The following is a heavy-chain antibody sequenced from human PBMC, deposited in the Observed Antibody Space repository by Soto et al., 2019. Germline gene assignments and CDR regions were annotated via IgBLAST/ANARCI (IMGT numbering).Heavy chain of an antibody. J-gene: IGHJ4*02. V-gene: IGHV1-3*01. D-gene: IGHD2-8*01. CDR2: INGDNGNT. Sequence: QVQLVQSGAEVKKPGASVKVSCKASGYSFSGWAVHWVRQAPGQRLEWMGWINGDNGNTKFSQRFQDRVTITRDTSARIFYMELCSLRTEDAAVYYCAAHRLGYCTTGICYSDYWGQGTLVTVSS. CDR1: GYSFSGWA. CDR3: AAHRLGYCTTGICYSDY.